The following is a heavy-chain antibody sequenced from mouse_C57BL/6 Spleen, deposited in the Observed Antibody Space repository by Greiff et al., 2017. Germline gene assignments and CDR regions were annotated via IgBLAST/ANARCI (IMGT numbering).Heavy chain of an antibody. Sequence: EVQLQQSGAELVRPGASVKLSCTASGFNIKDYYMHWVKQRPEQGLEWIGRIDPEDGDTDYAPKFQGKATMTADTSSNTAYLQLSSLTSEDTAVYYCTTGYYGSSSAWFAYWGQGTLVTVSA. CDR1: GFNIKDYY. CDR2: IDPEDGDT. CDR3: TTGYYGSSSAWFAY. V-gene: IGHV14-1*01. J-gene: IGHJ3*01. D-gene: IGHD1-1*01.